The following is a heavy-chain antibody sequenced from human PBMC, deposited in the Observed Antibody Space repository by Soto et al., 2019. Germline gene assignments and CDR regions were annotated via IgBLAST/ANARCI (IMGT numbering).Heavy chain of an antibody. CDR3: AKDLRDWGFFDY. CDR1: GFSFHTYV. J-gene: IGHJ4*02. V-gene: IGHV3-23*01. D-gene: IGHD3-16*01. CDR2: LSGSGGST. Sequence: PGGSPRLSCAASGFSFHTYVMGWVRQAPGKGLEWVSSLSGSGGSTNYADSVKGRFTISRDNSKDILYLQMNKLRAEDTDMYYCAKDLRDWGFFDYWGLGTLVTAPQ.